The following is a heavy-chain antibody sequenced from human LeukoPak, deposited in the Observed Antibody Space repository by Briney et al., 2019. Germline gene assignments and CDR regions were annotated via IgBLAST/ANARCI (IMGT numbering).Heavy chain of an antibody. D-gene: IGHD3-9*01. J-gene: IGHJ4*02. CDR1: GFTFSSYG. CDR2: ISYDGSNK. Sequence: GGSLRLSCAASGFTFSSYGMHRVRQAPGKGLEWVAVISYDGSNKYYADSVKGRFTISRDNSKNTLYLQMNSLRAEDTAVYYCAKDRAWGYYDILTGYFPPYYWGQGTLVTVSS. V-gene: IGHV3-30*18. CDR3: AKDRAWGYYDILTGYFPPYY.